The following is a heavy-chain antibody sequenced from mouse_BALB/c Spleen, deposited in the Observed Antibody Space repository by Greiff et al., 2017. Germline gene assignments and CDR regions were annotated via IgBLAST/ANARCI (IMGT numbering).Heavy chain of an antibody. CDR1: GYTFTSYW. CDR2: INPSNGRT. J-gene: IGHJ2*01. CDR3: ARSGRSYYFDY. D-gene: IGHD3-2*02. Sequence: QVQLQQPGAELVKPGASVKLSCKASGYTFTSYWMHWVKQRPGQGLEWIGEINPSNGRTNYNEKFKSKATLTVDKSSSTAYMQLSSLTSEDSAVYYCARSGRSYYFDYWGQGTTLTVSS. V-gene: IGHV1S81*02.